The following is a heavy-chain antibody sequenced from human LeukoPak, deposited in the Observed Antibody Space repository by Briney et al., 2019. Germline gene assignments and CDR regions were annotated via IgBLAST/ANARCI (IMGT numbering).Heavy chain of an antibody. J-gene: IGHJ4*02. CDR2: IKEEGSEK. Sequence: GGSLRLSCAASGFTFSSYWMSWVRQAPGKGLEWVANIKEEGSEKNYVDSVKGRFTISRDNAKNSLYLQMNILRAEDTAVYYCASGGGRHVEYWGQGNLVTVSS. CDR1: GFTFSSYW. V-gene: IGHV3-7*05. CDR3: ASGGGRHVEY. D-gene: IGHD3-16*01.